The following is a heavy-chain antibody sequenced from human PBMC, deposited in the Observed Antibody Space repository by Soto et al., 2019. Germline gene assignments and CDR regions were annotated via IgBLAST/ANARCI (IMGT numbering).Heavy chain of an antibody. Sequence: ASVKFCGKASGYTFTGYYMHWVRQAPGQGLEWMGWIKPNSGGTNYAQKFQGRVTMTRDTSISTAYMELSRLRSDDTAVYYCARSMVRGVPFDYWGQGTLVTVSS. V-gene: IGHV1-2*02. CDR2: IKPNSGGT. J-gene: IGHJ4*02. CDR3: ARSMVRGVPFDY. CDR1: GYTFTGYY. D-gene: IGHD3-10*01.